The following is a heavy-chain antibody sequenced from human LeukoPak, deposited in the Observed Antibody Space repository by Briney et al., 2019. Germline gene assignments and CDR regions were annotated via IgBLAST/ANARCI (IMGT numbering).Heavy chain of an antibody. Sequence: ASVKVSCKASGYTFTSYDINWVRQATGQGLEWMGWMNPNSGNTGYAQKFQGRVTMTRNTSISTAYMELSSLRSEDTAVYYCARYSSGSIYYYYYYGMDVWGQGTTVTVSS. CDR1: GYTFTSYD. V-gene: IGHV1-8*01. CDR3: ARYSSGSIYYYYYYGMDV. J-gene: IGHJ6*02. D-gene: IGHD6-19*01. CDR2: MNPNSGNT.